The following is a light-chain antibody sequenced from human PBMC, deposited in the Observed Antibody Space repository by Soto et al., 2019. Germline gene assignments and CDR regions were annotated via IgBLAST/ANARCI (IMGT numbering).Light chain of an antibody. J-gene: IGLJ1*01. CDR2: DVS. Sequence: QSALTQPASVSGSPGQSITISCTGTSSEVGGYNYVSWYQHHPGKAPKLMIFDVSNRPSGVSNCFSGSKSCNTASLTISGLQPEDEADYYCSSYTTSNTRQIVFGTGTKVTVL. CDR3: SSYTTSNTRQIV. V-gene: IGLV2-14*03. CDR1: SSEVGGYNY.